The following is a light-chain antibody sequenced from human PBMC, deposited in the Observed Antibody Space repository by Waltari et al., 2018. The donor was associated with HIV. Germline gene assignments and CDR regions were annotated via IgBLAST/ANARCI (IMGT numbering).Light chain of an antibody. CDR2: EVN. J-gene: IGLJ3*02. V-gene: IGLV2-23*02. CDR1: RGDAGSYNL. CDR3: CSYVGRV. Sequence: QSAMIQPASVSGSPGQSITISCTGTRGDAGSYNLVSWYHQHRVKAPNLLISEVNKRPSGVSSRFSGSKSGTTASRTISGLQAEDEADYYCCSYVGRVFGGGTKLTVL.